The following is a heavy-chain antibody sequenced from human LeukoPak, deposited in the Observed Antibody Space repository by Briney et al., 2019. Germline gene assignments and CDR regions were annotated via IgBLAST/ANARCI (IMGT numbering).Heavy chain of an antibody. J-gene: IGHJ3*02. CDR3: ARALIFPNDDAFDI. V-gene: IGHV1-8*01. D-gene: IGHD2-21*01. CDR2: MNPNSGNT. CDR1: GYTITSYD. Sequence: ASVKVSCKASGYTITSYDINWVRQATGQGLEWMGWMNPNSGNTGYAQKFQGRVTMTRNTSISTAYMELSSLRSEDTAVYYCARALIFPNDDAFDIWGQGTMVTVSS.